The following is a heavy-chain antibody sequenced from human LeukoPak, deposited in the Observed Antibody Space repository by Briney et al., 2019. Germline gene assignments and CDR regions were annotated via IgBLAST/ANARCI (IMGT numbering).Heavy chain of an antibody. CDR1: GYTFTGYY. Sequence: ASVKVSCKASGYTFTGYYMHWVRQAPGQGLEWMGRINPNSGGTNYAQKFQGRVTMTRDTSISTAYMELSRLRSDDTAMYYCARDADSSGYHDAFDIWGQGTMVTVSS. CDR3: ARDADSSGYHDAFDI. D-gene: IGHD3-22*01. CDR2: INPNSGGT. J-gene: IGHJ3*02. V-gene: IGHV1-2*06.